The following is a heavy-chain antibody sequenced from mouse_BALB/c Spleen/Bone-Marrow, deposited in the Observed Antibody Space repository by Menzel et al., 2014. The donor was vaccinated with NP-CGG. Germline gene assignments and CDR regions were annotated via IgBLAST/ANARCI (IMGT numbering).Heavy chain of an antibody. CDR2: IDPANGNT. V-gene: IGHV14-3*02. D-gene: IGHD1-1*01. CDR1: GFNIKDTY. J-gene: IGHJ3*01. CDR3: ASYYYGSSGFAY. Sequence: DVQLQESGAELVKPGASVKLSCTASGFNIKDTYMHWVKQRPEQGLEWIGRIDPANGNTKYDPKFQGKATITADASSNTAYLQLSSLTSEDTAVYYCASYYYGSSGFAYWDQGTLVTVSA.